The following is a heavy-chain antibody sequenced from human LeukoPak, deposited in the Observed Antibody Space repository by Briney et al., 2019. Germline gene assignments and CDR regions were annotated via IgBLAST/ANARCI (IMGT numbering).Heavy chain of an antibody. Sequence: SVKVSCKASGGSLSSYGFSWVRQAPGQGIEWLGGIDPMFDSRSFAQKFQGRLTITTDESTSTVYMELSSLRSDDTAVYYCAREANYGGNLNWFDPWGQGTPVTVSS. V-gene: IGHV1-69*05. CDR2: IDPMFDSR. CDR3: AREANYGGNLNWFDP. CDR1: GGSLSSYG. D-gene: IGHD4/OR15-4a*01. J-gene: IGHJ5*02.